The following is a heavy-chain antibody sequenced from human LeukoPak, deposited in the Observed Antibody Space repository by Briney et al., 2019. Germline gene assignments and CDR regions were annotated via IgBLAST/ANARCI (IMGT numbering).Heavy chain of an antibody. Sequence: GESLKISCKGSGYSFTSYWISWVRQMPGKGLEWMGRIDPSDSYTNYSPSFQGHVTISADKSISTAYLQWSSLKASDTAMYYRARHVGHTIFGDYGMDVWGQGTTVTVSS. V-gene: IGHV5-10-1*01. J-gene: IGHJ6*02. CDR1: GYSFTSYW. CDR2: IDPSDSYT. CDR3: ARHVGHTIFGDYGMDV. D-gene: IGHD3-3*01.